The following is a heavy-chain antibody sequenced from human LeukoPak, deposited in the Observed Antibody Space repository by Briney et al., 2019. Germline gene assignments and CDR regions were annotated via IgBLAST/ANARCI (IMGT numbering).Heavy chain of an antibody. CDR3: ARDLTGGYSYGDY. D-gene: IGHD5-18*01. CDR1: GFTFSSYE. V-gene: IGHV3-48*03. CDR2: ISSSGSTI. Sequence: PGGSLRLSCAASGFTFSSYEMNWVRQAPGKGLEWVSYISSSGSTIYYADSVKGRFTIFRDNAKNSLYLQMNSLRAEDTAVYYCARDLTGGYSYGDYWGQGTLVTVSS. J-gene: IGHJ4*02.